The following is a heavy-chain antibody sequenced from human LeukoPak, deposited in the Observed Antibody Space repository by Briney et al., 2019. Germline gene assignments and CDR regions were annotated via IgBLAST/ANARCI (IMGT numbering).Heavy chain of an antibody. Sequence: GGSLRLSCAASGFTFDDYAMSWVRQAPGKGLEWVSGIGKNGGNPGYADSVKGRFTISRDNAKNSLYLQMNSLRAEDTVLFFCTRDPGTVAIDYWGQGTLVTVSS. CDR3: TRDPGTVAIDY. D-gene: IGHD6-19*01. CDR1: GFTFDDYA. V-gene: IGHV3-20*04. CDR2: IGKNGGNP. J-gene: IGHJ4*02.